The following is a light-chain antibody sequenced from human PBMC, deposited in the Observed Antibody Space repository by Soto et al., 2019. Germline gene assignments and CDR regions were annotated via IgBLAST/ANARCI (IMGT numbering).Light chain of an antibody. CDR2: GVT. Sequence: QSALTQPASVSGSPGQSITISCTGTSSDVGGYNYVSWYQQHPGKAPKLMIYGVTNRPSGVSNRFSGSKSGNTASLTISGLQSEDEADYYCRSYTSSSTLDVVFGGGTKLTVL. J-gene: IGLJ2*01. CDR3: RSYTSSSTLDVV. V-gene: IGLV2-14*03. CDR1: SSDVGGYNY.